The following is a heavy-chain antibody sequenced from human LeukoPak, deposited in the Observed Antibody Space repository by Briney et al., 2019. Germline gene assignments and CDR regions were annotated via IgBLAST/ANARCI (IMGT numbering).Heavy chain of an antibody. CDR2: ISSGGSTI. J-gene: IGHJ4*02. CDR1: GFTFSSYE. V-gene: IGHV3-48*03. D-gene: IGHD5-18*01. Sequence: PGGSLRLSCAASGFTFSSYEMNWVRQAPGKGLEWVSYISSGGSTIYYADSVKGRFTISRDNAKSSLYLQMNSLRAEDTAVYYCARDRRYSYGLGGDYWGQGTLVTVSS. CDR3: ARDRRYSYGLGGDY.